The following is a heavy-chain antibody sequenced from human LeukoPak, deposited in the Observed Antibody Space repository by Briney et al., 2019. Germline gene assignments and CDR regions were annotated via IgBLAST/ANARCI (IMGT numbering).Heavy chain of an antibody. Sequence: PGGSLRLSCAASGLTFSTFGMHWVRQAPGKGLEWVTFIRSDGTKTYYADSVKGRFTISRDNSKNTLYLQMISLRAEDTALYHCAKGGAPKAAPVGYFYYYMDVWGKGTTVTVSS. CDR3: AKGGAPKAAPVGYFYYYMDV. CDR2: IRSDGTKT. CDR1: GLTFSTFG. V-gene: IGHV3-30*02. J-gene: IGHJ6*03. D-gene: IGHD6-13*01.